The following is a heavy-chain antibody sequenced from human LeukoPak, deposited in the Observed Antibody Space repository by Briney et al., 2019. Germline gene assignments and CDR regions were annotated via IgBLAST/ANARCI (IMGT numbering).Heavy chain of an antibody. J-gene: IGHJ4*02. CDR3: AGGDYGGNSEFDY. D-gene: IGHD4-23*01. Sequence: ASVKVSCKASGYTFTGYYMHWVRQAPGQGLEWMGWINPNSGGTNYAQKFQGRVTMTRDTSISTAYMELSRLRSDDTAVYYCAGGDYGGNSEFDYWGQGTLVTVSS. V-gene: IGHV1-2*02. CDR1: GYTFTGYY. CDR2: INPNSGGT.